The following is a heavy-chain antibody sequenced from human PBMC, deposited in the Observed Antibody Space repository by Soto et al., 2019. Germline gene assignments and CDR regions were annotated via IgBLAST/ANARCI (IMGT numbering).Heavy chain of an antibody. CDR2: ISGSGGST. CDR3: SKDVNPLIRFDY. J-gene: IGHJ4*02. CDR1: GFTFSSYA. V-gene: IGHV3-23*01. D-gene: IGHD4-17*01. Sequence: GGSLRLSCAASGFTFSSYAMSWVRQAPGKGLEWVSAISGSGGSTYYADSVKGRFTISRDNSKNTLYLQMNSLRAEDTAVYYCSKDVNPLIRFDYWGQGTLVPVSS.